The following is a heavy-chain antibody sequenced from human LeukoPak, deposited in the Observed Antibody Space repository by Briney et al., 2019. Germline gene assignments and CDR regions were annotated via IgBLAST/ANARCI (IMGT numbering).Heavy chain of an antibody. V-gene: IGHV1-2*02. Sequence: ASVKVSCKASGYTFTGYYMHWVRQAPGQGLEWMGWINPNSGGTNYAQKFQGRVTMTRDTSISTAYTELSRLRSDDTAVYYCASAHYSNYESYYYMDVWGKGTTVTVSS. J-gene: IGHJ6*03. CDR1: GYTFTGYY. CDR3: ASAHYSNYESYYYMDV. CDR2: INPNSGGT. D-gene: IGHD4-11*01.